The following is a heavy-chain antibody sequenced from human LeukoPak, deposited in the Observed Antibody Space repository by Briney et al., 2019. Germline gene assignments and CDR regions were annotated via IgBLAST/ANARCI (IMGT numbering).Heavy chain of an antibody. CDR2: IYYSGST. CDR1: GGSISSSSFY. CDR3: ARTHPTYSSGSGSYEKYYFDS. J-gene: IGHJ4*02. Sequence: SGTLSLTCTVSGGSISSSSFYWGWIRQPPGKGLEWIGSIYYSGSTYYNPSLKSRVTISVDTSKNQFSLKLTSVTAADTAVYYCARTHPTYSSGSGSYEKYYFDSWGQGTLVTVSS. V-gene: IGHV4-39*01. D-gene: IGHD3-10*01.